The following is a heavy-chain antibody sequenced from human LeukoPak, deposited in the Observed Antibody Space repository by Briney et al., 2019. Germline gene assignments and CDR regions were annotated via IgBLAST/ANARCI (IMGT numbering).Heavy chain of an antibody. CDR2: ITGSGDRT. Sequence: PGGSLRLPCAAFGFAFSSSGMNWVRQAPGKGLEWVSTITGSGDRTYYADSMKGRFTISRDNFKNTLYLQMKSLRAEDTAVYYCAKAVRGYTSDYWGQGTLVTVSS. D-gene: IGHD3-10*01. CDR1: GFAFSSSG. CDR3: AKAVRGYTSDY. V-gene: IGHV3-23*01. J-gene: IGHJ4*02.